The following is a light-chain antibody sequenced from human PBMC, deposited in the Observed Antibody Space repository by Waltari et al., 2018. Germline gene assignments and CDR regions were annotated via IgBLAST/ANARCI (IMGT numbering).Light chain of an antibody. Sequence: QSPLTQPASVSASPGQSLPISCTGTSSDIGNDNLVTWYQQHSGKVPKLIIYDVTQRPSGVSDRFSGSKCGNTASLTISGLQEDDEADYYCCSYAVSSTLVFGGGTKVTVL. V-gene: IGLV2-23*02. CDR1: SSDIGNDNL. CDR2: DVT. J-gene: IGLJ2*01. CDR3: CSYAVSSTLV.